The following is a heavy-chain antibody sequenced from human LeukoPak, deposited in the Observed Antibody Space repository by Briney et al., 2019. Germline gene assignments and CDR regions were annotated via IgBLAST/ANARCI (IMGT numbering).Heavy chain of an antibody. CDR3: ARGLYYYYYGMDV. CDR1: GGSFSGYY. J-gene: IGHJ6*02. V-gene: IGHV4-34*01. Sequence: SETLSLTCAVYGGSFSGYYWSWIRQPPGKGLEWIGEINHSGSTNYNPSLKSRVTISVDTSKNQLSLKLSSVTAADTAVYYCARGLYYYYYGMDVWGQGTTVTVSS. CDR2: INHSGST.